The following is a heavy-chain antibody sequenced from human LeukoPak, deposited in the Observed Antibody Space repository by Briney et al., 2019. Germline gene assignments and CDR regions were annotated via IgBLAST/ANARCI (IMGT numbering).Heavy chain of an antibody. CDR2: ISSSSSYI. V-gene: IGHV3-21*01. CDR1: GFTFSSYS. D-gene: IGHD6-19*01. J-gene: IGHJ4*02. Sequence: GGSLRLSCAASGFTFSSYSMNWVRQAPGKGLEWVSSISSSSSYIYYADSMKGQFTISRDNAKNSLYLQMNSLRAEDTAVYYCAMNSSVAGTSIGYWGQGTLVTVSS. CDR3: AMNSSVAGTSIGY.